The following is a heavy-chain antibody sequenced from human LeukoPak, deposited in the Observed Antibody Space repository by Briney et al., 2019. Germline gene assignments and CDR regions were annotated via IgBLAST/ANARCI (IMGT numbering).Heavy chain of an antibody. CDR1: GGSFSGYY. D-gene: IGHD3-9*01. CDR3: ARLDRTNGYYDILTGPDY. CDR2: INHSGST. V-gene: IGHV4-34*01. Sequence: SETLSLTCAVYGGSFSGYYWSWIRQPPGKGLEWIGEINHSGSTNYNPSLKSRVTISVDTSKNQFSLKLSSVTAADTAVYYCARLDRTNGYYDILTGPDYWGQGTLVTVSS. J-gene: IGHJ4*02.